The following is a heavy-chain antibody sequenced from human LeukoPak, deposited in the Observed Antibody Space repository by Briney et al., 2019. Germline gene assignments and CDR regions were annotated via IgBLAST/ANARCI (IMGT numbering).Heavy chain of an antibody. CDR3: AREPPRGSIAVAGGFDP. D-gene: IGHD6-19*01. V-gene: IGHV4-31*03. J-gene: IGHJ5*02. Sequence: PSQTLSLTCTVSGGSISSGGYYWSWIRQHPGKGLEWIGYIYYSGSTYYNPSLKSRVTISVDTSKNQFSLKLSSVTAADTAVYYCAREPPRGSIAVAGGFDPWGQGTLVTVSS. CDR1: GGSISSGGYY. CDR2: IYYSGST.